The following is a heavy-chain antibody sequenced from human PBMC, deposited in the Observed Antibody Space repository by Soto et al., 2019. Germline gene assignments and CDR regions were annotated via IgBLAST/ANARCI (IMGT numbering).Heavy chain of an antibody. V-gene: IGHV3-30-3*01. Sequence: GGSLRLSCAASGFTFSSYAMHWVRQAPGKGLEWVAVISYDGSNKYYADSVKGRFTISRDNSKNTLYLQMNSLRAEDTAVYYCARVDSSGYYDGWYFDYWGQGTLVTVSS. D-gene: IGHD3-22*01. CDR2: ISYDGSNK. CDR1: GFTFSSYA. CDR3: ARVDSSGYYDGWYFDY. J-gene: IGHJ4*02.